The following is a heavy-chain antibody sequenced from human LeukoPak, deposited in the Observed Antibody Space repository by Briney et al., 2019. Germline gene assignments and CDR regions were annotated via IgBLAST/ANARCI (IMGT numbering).Heavy chain of an antibody. CDR1: GYTFTSYD. J-gene: IGHJ5*02. V-gene: IGHV1-8*01. Sequence: ASVKVSCKASGYTFTSYDINWVRQATGQGLEWMGWMNPNSGNTGYAQKFQGRVTMTRNTSISTAYMELSSLRSEDTAVYYCARDPIPGYSYAGGDWFDPWGQGTLVTVSS. D-gene: IGHD5-18*01. CDR2: MNPNSGNT. CDR3: ARDPIPGYSYAGGDWFDP.